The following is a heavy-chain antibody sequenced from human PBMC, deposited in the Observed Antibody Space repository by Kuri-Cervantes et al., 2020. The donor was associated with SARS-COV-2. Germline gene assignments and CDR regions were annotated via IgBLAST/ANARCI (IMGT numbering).Heavy chain of an antibody. CDR2: INPSGGST. CDR1: GYTFTSYY. J-gene: IGHJ6*03. V-gene: IGHV1-46*01. CDR3: ARTALEWLLYRYQAGYMDV. D-gene: IGHD3-3*01. Sequence: ASVKVSCKASGYTFTSYYMHWVRQAPGQGLEWMGIINPSGGSTSYAQKFQGRVTMTTDTSTSTAYMELRSLRSDDTAVYYCARTALEWLLYRYQAGYMDVWGKGTTVTVSS.